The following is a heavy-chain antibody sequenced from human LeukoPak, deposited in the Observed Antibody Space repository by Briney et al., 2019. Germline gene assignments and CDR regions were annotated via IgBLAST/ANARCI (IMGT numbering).Heavy chain of an antibody. CDR2: IYYSGST. CDR3: ARASIVVVPAATPGWFDP. CDR1: GASINSGDFF. Sequence: PSETLSLTCTVSGASINSGDFFWSWIRQAPGQGLEWIGNIYYSGSTSSNPSLKSRVTISVDTSKNQFSLKLSSVTAAGTAVYYCARASIVVVPAATPGWFDPWGQGTLVTVSS. D-gene: IGHD2-2*01. J-gene: IGHJ5*02. V-gene: IGHV4-30-4*08.